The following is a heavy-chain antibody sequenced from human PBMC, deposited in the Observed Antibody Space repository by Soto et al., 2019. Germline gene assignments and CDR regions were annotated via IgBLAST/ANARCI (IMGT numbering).Heavy chain of an antibody. V-gene: IGHV4-39*02. CDR1: GGSMSSSGDY. J-gene: IGHJ3*02. D-gene: IGHD3-16*01. Sequence: PSETLSLTCTVSGGSMSSSGDYWGWLRQPPGKVLEWIGSIYYTGTTYYKPSLKSRVTISVDTSKNQFSLQLSSVTAADTAVYYCARDNPWGSKKGAFDIWGRGTMVTVSS. CDR3: ARDNPWGSKKGAFDI. CDR2: IYYTGTT.